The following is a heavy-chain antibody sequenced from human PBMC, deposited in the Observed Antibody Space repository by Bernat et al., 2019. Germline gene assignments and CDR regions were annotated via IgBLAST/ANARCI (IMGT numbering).Heavy chain of an antibody. V-gene: IGHV3-33*01. CDR2: IWYDGSNK. CDR3: ARGNYGSGRDITDY. J-gene: IGHJ4*02. CDR1: GFTFSSYG. D-gene: IGHD3-10*01. Sequence: QVQLVESGGGVVQPGRSLRLSCAASGFTFSSYGMHWVRQAPGKGLEWVAVIWYDGSNKYYADSVKGRFTISRDNSKNTLYLQMNRLRAEDTAVYYCARGNYGSGRDITDYWGQGTLVTVSS.